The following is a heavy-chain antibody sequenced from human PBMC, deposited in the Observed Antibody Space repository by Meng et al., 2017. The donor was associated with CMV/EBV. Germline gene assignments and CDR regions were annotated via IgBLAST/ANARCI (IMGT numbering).Heavy chain of an antibody. D-gene: IGHD2-2*02. J-gene: IGHJ4*02. Sequence: GESLKISCAASGFTFSSYAMSWVRQAPGKGLEWVSVIYSGGSNTYYADSVKGRFTISRDNSKNTLYLQMNSLRAEDTAVYYCAKESCSSTSCYNYFDYWGQGTLVTVSS. CDR2: IYSGGSNT. V-gene: IGHV3-23*03. CDR3: AKESCSSTSCYNYFDY. CDR1: GFTFSSYA.